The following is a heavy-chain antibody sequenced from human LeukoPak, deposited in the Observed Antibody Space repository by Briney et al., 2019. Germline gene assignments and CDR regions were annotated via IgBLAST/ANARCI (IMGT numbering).Heavy chain of an antibody. CDR3: AKDPSWVAVFQGVIPSAFDP. Sequence: GGSLRLSCAASGFTFSSYAMSWVRQAPGKGLEWVSAISGSGGSTYYADSVKGRFTISRDNSKNTLYLQMNSLRAEDTAVYYCAKDPSWVAVFQGVIPSAFDPWGQGTLVTVSS. CDR2: ISGSGGST. J-gene: IGHJ5*02. D-gene: IGHD3-10*01. V-gene: IGHV3-23*01. CDR1: GFTFSSYA.